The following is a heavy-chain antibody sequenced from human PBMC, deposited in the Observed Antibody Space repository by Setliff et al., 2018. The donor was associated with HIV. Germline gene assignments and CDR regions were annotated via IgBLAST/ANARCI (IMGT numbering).Heavy chain of an antibody. D-gene: IGHD3-10*01. J-gene: IGHJ4*02. CDR2: IYYSGST. CDR1: GGSISSYY. Sequence: PSETLSLTCTVSGGSISSYYWSWIRQPAGKGLEWIGRIYYSGSTYYNPSLKSRVTISVDTSKNQFSLKLSSVTAADTAVYYCARQGNYYGSQKDYWGQGTLVTVSS. V-gene: IGHV4-59*05. CDR3: ARQGNYYGSQKDY.